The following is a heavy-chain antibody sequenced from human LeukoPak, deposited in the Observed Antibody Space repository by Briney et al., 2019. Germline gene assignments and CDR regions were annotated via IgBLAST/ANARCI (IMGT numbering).Heavy chain of an antibody. CDR2: ISSGDNTI. Sequence: PGGALRLSCAASGFFLSNYDMNWVRQAPGRGREWVSDISSGDNTINYADSVKSRLTISRDNAKNSVYLQMNSLRAEETAMYYCARGSGRISIFGVPYWGQGTLVTAAS. D-gene: IGHD3-3*01. CDR1: GFFLSNYD. V-gene: IGHV3-48*01. J-gene: IGHJ4*02. CDR3: ARGSGRISIFGVPY.